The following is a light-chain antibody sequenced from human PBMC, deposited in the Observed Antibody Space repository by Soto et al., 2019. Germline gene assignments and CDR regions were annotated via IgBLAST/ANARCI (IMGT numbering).Light chain of an antibody. CDR3: QQYNNWPQT. CDR1: QSVSSN. V-gene: IGKV3-15*01. J-gene: IGKJ1*01. Sequence: EIVTTQFPPPLSGFPGGRATPSSRASQSVSSNLAWYQQKPGQAPRLLIYGASTRATGIPARFSGSGSGTEFTLTISSLQSEDFAVYYCQQYNNWPQTFGQGTKVDIK. CDR2: GAS.